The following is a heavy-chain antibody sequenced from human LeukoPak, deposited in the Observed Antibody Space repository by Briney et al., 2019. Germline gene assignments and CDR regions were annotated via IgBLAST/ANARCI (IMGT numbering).Heavy chain of an antibody. CDR3: ARDLGWDAFDI. CDR1: GGSISSYY. V-gene: IGHV4-59*01. J-gene: IGHJ3*02. Sequence: SETLSLTCTVSGGSISSYYWSWIRQPPGKGLEWIGYIYYSGSTNYNPSLKSRVTISVDTSKNQFSLKLSSVTAADTAVYYCARDLGWDAFDIWGQGTMVTVSS. CDR2: IYYSGST. D-gene: IGHD2-15*01.